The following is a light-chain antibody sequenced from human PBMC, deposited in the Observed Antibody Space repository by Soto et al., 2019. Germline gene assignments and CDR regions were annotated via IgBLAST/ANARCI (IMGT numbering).Light chain of an antibody. CDR3: QQFNNYPPIT. J-gene: IGKJ5*01. CDR2: DAS. CDR1: QGISSA. Sequence: AIQLTQSPSSLSASVGDRFTITCRASQGISSALAWYQQKPGKAPKLLIYDASSLESGVPSRFSGSGSGTDFTLTISSLQPEDFATYYCQQFNNYPPITFGQGTRLET. V-gene: IGKV1D-13*01.